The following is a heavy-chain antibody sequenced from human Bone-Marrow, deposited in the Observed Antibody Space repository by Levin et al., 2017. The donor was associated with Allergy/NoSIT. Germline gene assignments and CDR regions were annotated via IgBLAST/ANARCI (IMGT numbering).Heavy chain of an antibody. CDR2: IWFDGSHE. J-gene: IGHJ4*02. D-gene: IGHD4-17*01. Sequence: GGSLRLSCAASGFTFSRYGFHWVRQAPGKGLEWVAVIWFDGSHEYYADSVKGRFTISRDSSKNTVYLQVNSLRAEDTGVYYCTRDQGDDGDYFFDYWGQGTLVTVSS. CDR1: GFTFSRYG. CDR3: TRDQGDDGDYFFDY. V-gene: IGHV3-33*01.